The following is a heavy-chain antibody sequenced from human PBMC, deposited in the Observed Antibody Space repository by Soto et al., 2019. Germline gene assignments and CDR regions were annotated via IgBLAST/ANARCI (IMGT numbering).Heavy chain of an antibody. J-gene: IGHJ4*02. CDR3: ARPLGYDSSGYYHY. CDR2: IIPIFGTA. V-gene: IGHV1-69*13. Sequence: ASVKVSCKASGGTFSSYAISWVRQAPGQGLEWMGGIIPIFGTANYAQKFQGRVTITADESTSTAYMELSSLRSEDTAVYYCARPLGYDSSGYYHYWGQGTLVTVSS. CDR1: GGTFSSYA. D-gene: IGHD3-22*01.